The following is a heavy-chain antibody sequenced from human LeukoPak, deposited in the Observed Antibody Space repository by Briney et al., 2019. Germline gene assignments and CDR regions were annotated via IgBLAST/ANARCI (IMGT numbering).Heavy chain of an antibody. J-gene: IGHJ4*02. CDR3: ARRGMAAAEFDY. Sequence: SVKVSCKASGGTFSSYAISWVRQAPGQGLEWMGGIIPIFGTANYAQKFQGRVTITADESTSTAYMELSSLRSEDTAVYYCARRGMAAAEFDYWGQGTLVTVSS. CDR2: IIPIFGTA. CDR1: GGTFSSYA. D-gene: IGHD6-13*01. V-gene: IGHV1-69*13.